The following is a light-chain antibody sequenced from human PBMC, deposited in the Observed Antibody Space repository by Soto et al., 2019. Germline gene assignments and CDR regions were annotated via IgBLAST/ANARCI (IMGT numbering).Light chain of an antibody. CDR2: AAS. CDR3: QRYCSYPWT. CDR1: QGISSY. Sequence: AIRLTQSPSSFSASTGDRVTITCRASQGISSYLAWYQQKPGKARTLLIYAASTLRSGAPSRFSGSGSGTDFTLTISCLQSEDFATYSCQRYCSYPWTFGQGTKVEIK. J-gene: IGKJ1*01. V-gene: IGKV1-8*01.